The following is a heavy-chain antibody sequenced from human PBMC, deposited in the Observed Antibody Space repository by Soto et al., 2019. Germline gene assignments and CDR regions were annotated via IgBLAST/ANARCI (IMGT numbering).Heavy chain of an antibody. V-gene: IGHV4-34*01. J-gene: IGHJ2*01. CDR2: MHQSGST. D-gene: IGHD2-2*01. CDR1: GGSFGGYY. CDR3: ARRVVPAALGL. Sequence: SETQSLTCAVYGGSFGGYYWSWIRQPPGKGLEWIGEMHQSGSTKYNPSLKSRVTLSLDTSQNQFSLKMSSVTAADTAMYYCARRVVPAALGLWGRGTLVNVSS.